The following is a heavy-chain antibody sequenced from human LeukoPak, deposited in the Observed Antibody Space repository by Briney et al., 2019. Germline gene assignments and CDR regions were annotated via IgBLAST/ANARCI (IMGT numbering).Heavy chain of an antibody. CDR1: GGSISSNNYY. J-gene: IGHJ5*02. D-gene: IGHD2-2*03. CDR2: IYYSGST. V-gene: IGHV4-39*01. CDR3: ARRGYCGSTSCYPFDP. Sequence: SETLSLTCTVSGGSISSNNYYWGWIRQPPRKGLEWIGSIYYSGSTYYNPSLKSRVTISVDTSKNQFSLKLSSVTAADTAVYYCARRGYCGSTSCYPFDPWGQGTLVTVSS.